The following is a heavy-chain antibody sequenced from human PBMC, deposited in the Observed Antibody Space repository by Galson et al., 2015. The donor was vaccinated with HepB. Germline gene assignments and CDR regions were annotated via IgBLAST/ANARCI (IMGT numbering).Heavy chain of an antibody. D-gene: IGHD2-2*01. V-gene: IGHV1-3*01. J-gene: IGHJ6*03. CDR2: INAANGNT. Sequence: SVKVSCKASGYTFTTYAMHWVRQAPGQRLEWMGWINAANGNTKFSQNFQGRVTITVDTSANTAYMDLTSLTSADTAVYYCAREYCGSSSCHYSYYYMDVWGKGTTVTVSS. CDR1: GYTFTTYA. CDR3: AREYCGSSSCHYSYYYMDV.